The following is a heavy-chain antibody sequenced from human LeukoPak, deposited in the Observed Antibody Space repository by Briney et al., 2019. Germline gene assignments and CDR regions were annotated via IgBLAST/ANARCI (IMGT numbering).Heavy chain of an antibody. D-gene: IGHD2-2*01. J-gene: IGHJ4*02. CDR2: IGASTKT. CDR1: GSTFGNNG. V-gene: IGHV3-23*01. Sequence: GGSLRLSCAASGSTFGNNGMSWVRQAPGKGLEWVSTIGASTKTYYVDSVKGRFTISRDNSKNTLYLQMNSLRAEDTAVYYCARRGSTSGSQQGGFDYWGQGTLVTVS. CDR3: ARRGSTSGSQQGGFDY.